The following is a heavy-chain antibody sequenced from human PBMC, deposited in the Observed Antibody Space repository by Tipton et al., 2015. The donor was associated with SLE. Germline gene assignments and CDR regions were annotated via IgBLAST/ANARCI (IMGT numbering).Heavy chain of an antibody. Sequence: TLSLTCAVYGGSFSNFYWSWIRQPPGEGLEWIGEISHSGSTNYNPSLQSRVTISVDTSKNQFSLKLSSVTAADTAVYYCASSPSGALVQHWGQGTLVTVSS. CDR3: ASSPSGALVQH. CDR2: ISHSGST. D-gene: IGHD2-15*01. V-gene: IGHV4-34*01. CDR1: GGSFSNFY. J-gene: IGHJ1*01.